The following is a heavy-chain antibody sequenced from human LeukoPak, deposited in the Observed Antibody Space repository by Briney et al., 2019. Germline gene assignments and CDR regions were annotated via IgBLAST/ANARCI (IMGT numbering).Heavy chain of an antibody. CDR1: GFTFSSYA. J-gene: IGHJ5*02. CDR3: ANTKTVIWQWLAQGWFDP. CDR2: ISGSGGST. Sequence: GGSLRLSCAASGFTFSSYAMRWVRQAPGKGLEWVSAISGSGGSTYYADSVKGRFTISRDNSKNTLYLQMNSLRAEDTAVYYWANTKTVIWQWLAQGWFDPWGQGTLVTVSS. V-gene: IGHV3-23*01. D-gene: IGHD6-19*01.